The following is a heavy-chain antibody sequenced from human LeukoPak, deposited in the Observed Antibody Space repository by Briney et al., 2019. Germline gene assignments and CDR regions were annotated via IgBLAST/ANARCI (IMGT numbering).Heavy chain of an antibody. Sequence: PSETLSLTCTVSGGSITTHYWTCIRQSPGKGLEWIGYIYDSATTNFSPSLRSRVTLSIDKSKNQFSLKLRSVTAADTAVYYCARVGSAIFSYFDLWGRGTLVTVSS. CDR2: IYDSATT. CDR3: ARVGSAIFSYFDL. D-gene: IGHD3-3*01. V-gene: IGHV4-59*11. CDR1: GGSITTHY. J-gene: IGHJ2*01.